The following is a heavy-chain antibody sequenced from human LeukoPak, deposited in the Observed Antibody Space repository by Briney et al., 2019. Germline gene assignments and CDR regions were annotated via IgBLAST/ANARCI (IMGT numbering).Heavy chain of an antibody. CDR1: GYTFTSYG. CDR2: ISAYNGNT. Sequence: ASVKVSCKASGYTFTSYGISWVRQAPGQGLEGMGWISAYNGNTNYAQKLQDRVTMTTDTSTSTAYMELRSLGSDDTAVYYCARDPRFYTPFLMIDEGYFDYWGKGNRVSVSS. J-gene: IGHJ4*02. CDR3: ARDPRFYTPFLMIDEGYFDY. D-gene: IGHD3-22*01. V-gene: IGHV1-18*01.